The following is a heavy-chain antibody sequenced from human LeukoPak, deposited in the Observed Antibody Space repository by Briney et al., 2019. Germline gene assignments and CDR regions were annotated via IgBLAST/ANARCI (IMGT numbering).Heavy chain of an antibody. V-gene: IGHV3-7*03. CDR1: GFALSSHW. Sequence: GGSLRLSCEASGFALSSHWMTWVRQVPGRWPEWVANVNRDGSETYYLDSVKGRFTISKDNAKNSLHLQMNSLRAEDTALYHCARNNGMDVWGQGTTVIVSS. CDR3: ARNNGMDV. CDR2: VNRDGSET. J-gene: IGHJ6*02.